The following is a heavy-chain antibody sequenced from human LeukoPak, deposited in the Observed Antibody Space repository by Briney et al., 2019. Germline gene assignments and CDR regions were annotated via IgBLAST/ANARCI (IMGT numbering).Heavy chain of an antibody. CDR3: AKDPQLSGYDWVYYYYYYMDV. J-gene: IGHJ6*03. D-gene: IGHD5-12*01. Sequence: PGGSLRLSCAASGFTFSSYGMSWVRQAPGKGLEWVSAISGSGGSTYYADSVKGRFTISRDNSKNTLYLQMNSLRAEDTAVYYCAKDPQLSGYDWVYYYYYYMDVWGKGTTVTISS. CDR1: GFTFSSYG. V-gene: IGHV3-23*01. CDR2: ISGSGGST.